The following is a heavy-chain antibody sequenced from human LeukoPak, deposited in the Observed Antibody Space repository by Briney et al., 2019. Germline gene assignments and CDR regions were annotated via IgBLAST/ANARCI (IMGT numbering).Heavy chain of an antibody. CDR1: GGTFSSYA. CDR2: IIPIFGTA. J-gene: IGHJ4*02. V-gene: IGHV1-69*13. D-gene: IGHD5-12*01. Sequence: ASVKVSCKASGGTFSSYAISWVRQAPGQGLEWMEGIIPIFGTANYAQKFQGRVTITADESTSTAYMELSSLRSEDTAVYYCARVRGGIVATIFDYWGQGTLVTVSS. CDR3: ARVRGGIVATIFDY.